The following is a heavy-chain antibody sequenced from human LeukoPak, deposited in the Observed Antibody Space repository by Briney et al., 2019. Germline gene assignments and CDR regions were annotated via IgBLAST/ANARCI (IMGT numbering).Heavy chain of an antibody. Sequence: GGSLRLSCAASVTFSNAWMNWVRQAPGKGLEWVGHFKIKADGGTTDYAAPVKDRFTISRDDSQNTLYLQMNSLKTEDTAVYYFTADDAVRGGGEFDYWGQGTLVTVSS. J-gene: IGHJ4*02. D-gene: IGHD3-10*01. V-gene: IGHV3-15*01. CDR2: FKIKADGGTT. CDR3: TADDAVRGGGEFDY. CDR1: VTFSNAW.